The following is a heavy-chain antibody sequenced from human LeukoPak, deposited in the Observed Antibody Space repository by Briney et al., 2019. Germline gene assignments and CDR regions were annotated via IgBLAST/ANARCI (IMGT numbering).Heavy chain of an antibody. Sequence: SETLSLTCSVSGGSITRGGYYWSWIRQHPGKGLEWIGYIYYSGSAYYNPSLKSRVIISVDTSKNQFSLRLSSVTAAGTAVYYCARDLGGLRNWGQGTLVTVSS. D-gene: IGHD3-10*01. CDR2: IYYSGSA. J-gene: IGHJ4*02. CDR1: GGSITRGGYY. V-gene: IGHV4-31*03. CDR3: ARDLGGLRN.